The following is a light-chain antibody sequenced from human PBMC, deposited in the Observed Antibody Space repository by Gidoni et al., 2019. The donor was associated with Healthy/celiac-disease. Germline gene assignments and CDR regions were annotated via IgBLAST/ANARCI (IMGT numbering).Light chain of an antibody. V-gene: IGKV1-39*01. CDR1: QSNSSY. J-gene: IGKJ2*01. Sequence: DTPRTQSPSSLSASVGDRVTITCRASQSNSSYLNWYQQKPGKAPKLLIYAASSLQSGVPSRFSGSGSGTDFTLTISSLQPEDFATYYCQQRKTFGQGTKLEIK. CDR3: QQRKT. CDR2: AAS.